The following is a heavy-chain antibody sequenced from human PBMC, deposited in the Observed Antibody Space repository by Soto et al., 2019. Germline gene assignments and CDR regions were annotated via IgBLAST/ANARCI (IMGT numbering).Heavy chain of an antibody. CDR2: ISAHNGNT. CDR3: ARGYYDYVWGSYRTYYFDY. CDR1: GYTFTSYG. Sequence: ASVKVSCKASGYTFTSYGISWVRQAPGQGLEWMGWISAHNGNTNYAQKLQGRVTMTTDTSTSTAYMELRSLRSDDTAVYYCARGYYDYVWGSYRTYYFDYWGRGTLVTVSS. J-gene: IGHJ4*02. V-gene: IGHV1-18*01. D-gene: IGHD3-16*02.